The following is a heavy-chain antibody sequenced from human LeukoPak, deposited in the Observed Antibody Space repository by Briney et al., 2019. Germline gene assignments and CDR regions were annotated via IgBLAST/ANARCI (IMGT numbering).Heavy chain of an antibody. D-gene: IGHD6-6*01. V-gene: IGHV1-69*06. CDR2: IIPIFGTA. CDR1: GGTFSSYA. CDR3: ASEAARHYFDY. Sequence: SVKVSCKASGGTFSSYAISWVRQAPGQGLEWMGGIIPIFGTANYAQKFQGRVTITADKSTSTAYMELSSLRSEDTAVHYCASEAARHYFDYWGQGTLVTVSS. J-gene: IGHJ4*02.